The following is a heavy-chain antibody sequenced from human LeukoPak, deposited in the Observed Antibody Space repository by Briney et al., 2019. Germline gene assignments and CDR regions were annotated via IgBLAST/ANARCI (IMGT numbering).Heavy chain of an antibody. D-gene: IGHD7-27*01. Sequence: PGGSLRLSCAASGFTFSNYWMSWVRQAPGKGLEWVANIKEDGSEKFYVDSVKGRFTISRDNAKDSLYLQMDSLRVEDMAVYYCGRTGDLSDYWGQGTLVTVSS. CDR2: IKEDGSEK. J-gene: IGHJ4*02. V-gene: IGHV3-7*01. CDR3: GRTGDLSDY. CDR1: GFTFSNYW.